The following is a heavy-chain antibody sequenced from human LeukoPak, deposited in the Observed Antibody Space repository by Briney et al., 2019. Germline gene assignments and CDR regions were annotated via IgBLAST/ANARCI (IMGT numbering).Heavy chain of an antibody. CDR1: GFTFSSYA. CDR2: ISYDGSNK. CDR3: ARDQGYDFWSGYFDY. D-gene: IGHD3-3*01. V-gene: IGHV3-30-3*01. J-gene: IGHJ4*02. Sequence: GGSLRLSCAASGFTFSSYAMHWVRQAPGKGLEWVAVISYDGSNKYYADSVKGRFTISRDNSKNTLYLQMNSLRAEDTAVYYCARDQGYDFWSGYFDYWGQGTLVTVSS.